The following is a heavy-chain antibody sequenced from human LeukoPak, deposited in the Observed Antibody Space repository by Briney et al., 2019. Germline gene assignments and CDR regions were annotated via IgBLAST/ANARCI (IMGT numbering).Heavy chain of an antibody. V-gene: IGHV4-34*01. CDR1: GYSISTGYY. CDR2: INHSGST. CDR3: ARRGKYQLLP. J-gene: IGHJ5*02. D-gene: IGHD2-2*01. Sequence: PSETLSLTCTVSGYSISTGYYWSWIRPPPGKGLEWIGEINHSGSTNYNPSLKSRVTISVDTSKNQFSLKLSSVTAADTAVYYCARRGKYQLLPWGQGTLVTVSS.